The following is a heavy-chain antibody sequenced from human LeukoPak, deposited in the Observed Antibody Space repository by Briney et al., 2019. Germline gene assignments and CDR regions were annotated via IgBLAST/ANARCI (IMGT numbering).Heavy chain of an antibody. V-gene: IGHV3-48*01. CDR3: AKTDSSDYSYFFDY. CDR2: ISSSSDTI. J-gene: IGHJ4*02. CDR1: GFTFSSYS. Sequence: GGSLRLSCAASGFTFSSYSINWVRQAPGKGPEWISYISSSSDTIKYADSVKGRFTISRDNSKNTLYLQMNSLRAEDTAVYYCAKTDSSDYSYFFDYWGQGTLVTVSS. D-gene: IGHD3-22*01.